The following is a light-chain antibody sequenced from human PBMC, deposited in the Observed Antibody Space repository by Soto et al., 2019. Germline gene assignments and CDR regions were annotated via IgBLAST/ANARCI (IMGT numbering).Light chain of an antibody. J-gene: IGLJ2*01. CDR3: SGWEDSLSGVV. V-gene: IGLV1-47*02. CDR1: SSNIGSDF. CDR2: SDN. Sequence: QSVLTQPPSASGTPGQRVTISCSGSSSNIGSDFVYWYQHVPGTAPKLLIYSDNQRLSGVPDRFSGSKSGTSASLAISWLRSEDEADYYCSGWEDSLSGVVFGGGTKLTVL.